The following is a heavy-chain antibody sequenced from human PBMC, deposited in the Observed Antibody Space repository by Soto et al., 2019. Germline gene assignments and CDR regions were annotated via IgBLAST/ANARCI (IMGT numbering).Heavy chain of an antibody. J-gene: IGHJ3*02. CDR1: GGSLSSSAYS. CDR2: IYQSGST. V-gene: IGHV4-30-2*01. CDR3: ARELLYYDSSGYSWDEAFDI. D-gene: IGHD3-22*01. Sequence: SSETLSLTCAVSGGSLSSSAYSWSWIRQPPGKGLEWIGFIYQSGSTYYNPSLKSRVTMALDRPKNQFSLKLTSVTAADTAVYYCARELLYYDSSGYSWDEAFDIWGQGTLVT.